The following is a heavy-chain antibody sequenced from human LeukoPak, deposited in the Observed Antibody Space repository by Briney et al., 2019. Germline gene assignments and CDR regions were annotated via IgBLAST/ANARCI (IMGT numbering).Heavy chain of an antibody. CDR3: AKRGYYYDSSGYYYFDY. Sequence: GGSLRLSCAASGFIFSNYAMSWVRQAPRKGLEWVSAISGSGGSTYSADSVKGRFTISRDNSKNTLYLQMNSLRAEDTAVYYCAKRGYYYDSSGYYYFDYWGQGTLVTVSS. V-gene: IGHV3-23*01. D-gene: IGHD3-22*01. CDR1: GFIFSNYA. J-gene: IGHJ4*02. CDR2: ISGSGGST.